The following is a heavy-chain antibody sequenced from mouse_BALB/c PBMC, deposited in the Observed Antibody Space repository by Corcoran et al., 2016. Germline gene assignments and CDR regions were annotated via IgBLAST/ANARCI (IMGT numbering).Heavy chain of an antibody. Sequence: EVQLQQSGPELVKPGASMKISCKASGYSFTGYTMNWVKQSHGKNLEWIGLINPYNGGTSYNQKFKGKATLTVDKSSSTAYMELLSLTSEDSAVYYCTRFYYGSSYYAMDYWGQGTSVTVSS. CDR2: INPYNGGT. CDR1: GYSFTGYT. CDR3: TRFYYGSSYYAMDY. J-gene: IGHJ4*01. V-gene: IGHV1-18*01. D-gene: IGHD1-1*01.